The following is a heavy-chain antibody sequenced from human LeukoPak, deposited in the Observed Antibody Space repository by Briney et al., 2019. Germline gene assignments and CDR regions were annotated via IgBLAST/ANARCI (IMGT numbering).Heavy chain of an antibody. D-gene: IGHD6-13*01. V-gene: IGHV3-15*01. CDR2: IKSKTDGGTT. J-gene: IGHJ4*02. CDR1: GFTFSNAW. CDR3: TTDPQQLAFYHFDY. Sequence: GGSLRLSCAASGFTFSNAWMSWVRPAPGKGLEWVGRIKSKTDGGTTDYAAPVKGRFTISRDDTKNTLYLQMNSLKTEDTAVYYCTTDPQQLAFYHFDYWGQGTLVTVSS.